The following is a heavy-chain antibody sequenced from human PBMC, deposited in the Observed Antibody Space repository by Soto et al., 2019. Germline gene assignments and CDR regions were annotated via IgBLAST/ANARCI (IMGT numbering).Heavy chain of an antibody. CDR2: SKSKSDGGTT. J-gene: IGHJ4*02. CDR3: TTDRFYSPADH. V-gene: IGHV3-15*01. D-gene: IGHD4-4*01. CDR1: GFTFSSYA. Sequence: GGSLRLSCAASGFTFSSYAMSWVRQTPEKGLEWVGRSKSKSDGGTTDYAAPVKGRFNISRDDDENTLYLQMNSLKTEDTAVYYCTTDRFYSPADHWGQGPLVNVSS.